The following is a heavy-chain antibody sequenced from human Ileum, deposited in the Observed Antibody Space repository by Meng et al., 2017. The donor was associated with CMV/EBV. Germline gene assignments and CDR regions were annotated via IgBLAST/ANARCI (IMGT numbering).Heavy chain of an antibody. J-gene: IGHJ5*02. CDR3: ARVTVGATESDWFDP. CDR2: IYYSGST. V-gene: IGHV4-39*07. Sequence: SETLSLTCTVSGGSISSSSYYWGWIRQPPGKGLEWIGSIYYSGSTYYNPSLKSRVTISVDTSKNQFSLKLSSVTAADTAVYYWARVTVGATESDWFDPWGQGTLVTVSS. CDR1: GGSISSSSYY. D-gene: IGHD1-26*01.